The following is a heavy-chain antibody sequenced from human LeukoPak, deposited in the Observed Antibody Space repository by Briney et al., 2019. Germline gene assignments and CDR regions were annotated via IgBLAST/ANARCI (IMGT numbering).Heavy chain of an antibody. J-gene: IGHJ4*02. CDR2: IYYSGST. Sequence: SETLSLTCTVSGGSISSGGYYWSWIRQHPGKGLEWIGYIYYSGSTYYNPSLKSRVTISVDTSKNQFSLKLSPVTAADTAVYYCARVRWLQFDYWGQGTLVTVSS. D-gene: IGHD5-24*01. CDR1: GGSISSGGYY. V-gene: IGHV4-31*03. CDR3: ARVRWLQFDY.